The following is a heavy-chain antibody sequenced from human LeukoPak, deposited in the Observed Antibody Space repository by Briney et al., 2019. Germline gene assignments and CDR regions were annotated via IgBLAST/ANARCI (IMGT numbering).Heavy chain of an antibody. CDR1: GFTFSDYY. D-gene: IGHD2-2*01. V-gene: IGHV3-11*06. J-gene: IGHJ4*02. CDR3: AKGSRVAEVLTFFDY. CDR2: ISTTSSYT. Sequence: GGSLRLSCAASGFTFSDYYMSWIRQAPGKGLEWVSYISTTSSYTDYADSVKGRFTISRDNSNNTLYLQMDSLKPEDTALYYCAKGSRVAEVLTFFDYWGQGTQVTVSS.